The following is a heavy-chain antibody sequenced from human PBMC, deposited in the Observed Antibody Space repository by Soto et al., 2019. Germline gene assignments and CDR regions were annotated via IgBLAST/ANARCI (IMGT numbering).Heavy chain of an antibody. D-gene: IGHD6-13*01. CDR1: GGCICSYE. CDR2: IYTSGST. Sequence: SGSLELTCAVSGGCICSYEWSWIRQPAGKGLEWIGRIYTSGSTNYNPSLKSRVTMSVDTSKNQFSLKLSSVTAADTAVYYCARDPYSSSWYFDYWGQGTLVTVSS. J-gene: IGHJ4*02. V-gene: IGHV4-4*07. CDR3: ARDPYSSSWYFDY.